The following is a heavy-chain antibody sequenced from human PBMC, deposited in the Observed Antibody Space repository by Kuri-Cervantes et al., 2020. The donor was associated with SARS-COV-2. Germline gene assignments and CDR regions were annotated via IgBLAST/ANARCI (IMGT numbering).Heavy chain of an antibody. CDR2: IIPILGIA. Sequence: SVKVSCKASGGTFSSYAISWVRQAPGQGLEWMGGIIPILGIANYAQNFQGRVTFTADKSTSTAYMELHSPTSEDSAVYYCARTVTYRSVMDVWGQGTTVTVSS. V-gene: IGHV1-69*10. CDR1: GGTFSSYA. J-gene: IGHJ6*02. CDR3: ARTVTYRSVMDV. D-gene: IGHD6-19*01.